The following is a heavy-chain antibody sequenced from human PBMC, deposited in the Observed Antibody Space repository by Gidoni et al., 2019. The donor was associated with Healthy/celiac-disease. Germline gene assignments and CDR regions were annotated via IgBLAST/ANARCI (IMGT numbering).Heavy chain of an antibody. J-gene: IGHJ5*02. D-gene: IGHD6-13*01. CDR2: SYPGDSDT. V-gene: IGHV5-51*01. Sequence: EVQLVQSGAEVNKPGESLKIACKGSGYSFTSYWIGWVRQMPGKGLEWMGISYPGDSDTRYSPSFQGQVTISADKSISTAYLQWSSLKASDTAMYYCARGPGTGSWYGVWFDPWGQGTLVTVSS. CDR3: ARGPGTGSWYGVWFDP. CDR1: GYSFTSYW.